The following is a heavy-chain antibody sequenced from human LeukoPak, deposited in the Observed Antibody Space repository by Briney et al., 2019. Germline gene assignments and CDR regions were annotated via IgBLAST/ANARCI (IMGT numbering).Heavy chain of an antibody. Sequence: GGSLRLSCTASGFIFSSYEMNWVRQAPGKGLEWVSYISSSGSTIYYADSVKGRFTISRDNAKNSLYLQMNSLRAEDTAVYYCAELGITMIGGVWGKGTTVTISS. D-gene: IGHD3-10*02. CDR2: ISSSGSTI. J-gene: IGHJ6*04. CDR3: AELGITMIGGV. CDR1: GFIFSSYE. V-gene: IGHV3-48*03.